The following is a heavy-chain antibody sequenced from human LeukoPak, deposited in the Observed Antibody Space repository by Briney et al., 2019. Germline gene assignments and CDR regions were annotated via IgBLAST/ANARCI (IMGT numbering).Heavy chain of an antibody. CDR2: IYTTGST. V-gene: IGHV4-61*02. CDR1: GVSIANTFYY. CDR3: ARRQEGHDY. J-gene: IGHJ4*02. Sequence: PSETLSLTCSVSGVSIANTFYYWNWLPQPAGKGLEWIGRIYTTGSTDYNPSLKSRVTISLDTARNQFSLKVSSVTAADTAVYYCARRQEGHDYWGQGTLVTVSS.